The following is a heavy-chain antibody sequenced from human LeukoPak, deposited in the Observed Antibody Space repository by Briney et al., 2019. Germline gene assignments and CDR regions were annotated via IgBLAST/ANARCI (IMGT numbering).Heavy chain of an antibody. Sequence: PGRSLRLSCAASGFTFSSYGMYWVRQAPGKGLEWVVVISNDGSDKYYADSVEGRFTISRDNPKNTLYLQMNSLRAEDTAVYYCAKGYSTGWYGGVDYWGQGTLVTVSS. CDR1: GFTFSSYG. J-gene: IGHJ4*02. D-gene: IGHD6-19*01. V-gene: IGHV3-30*18. CDR3: AKGYSTGWYGGVDY. CDR2: ISNDGSDK.